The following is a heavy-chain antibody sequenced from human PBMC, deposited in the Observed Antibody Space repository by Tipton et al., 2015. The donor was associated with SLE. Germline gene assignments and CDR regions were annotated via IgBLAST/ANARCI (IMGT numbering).Heavy chain of an antibody. CDR2: ISWNSGSI. V-gene: IGHV3-9*01. CDR3: ARGNASSGFYWYFDL. CDR1: GFTFDDYA. J-gene: IGHJ2*01. D-gene: IGHD6-19*01. Sequence: SLRLSCAASGFTFDDYAMHWVRQAPGKGLEWVSGISWNSGSIGYADSVKGRITISRDNAKNSLYLQMNSLRAEDTALYYCARGNASSGFYWYFDLWGRGTLVTVSS.